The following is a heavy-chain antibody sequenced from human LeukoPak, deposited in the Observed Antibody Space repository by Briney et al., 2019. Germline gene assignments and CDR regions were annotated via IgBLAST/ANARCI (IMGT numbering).Heavy chain of an antibody. V-gene: IGHV4-59*01. CDR2: IYYSGST. CDR1: GGSFSGYY. D-gene: IGHD5-18*01. Sequence: SETLSLTCAVYGGSFSGYYWSWIRQPPGKGLEWIGYIYYSGSTNYNPSLKSRVTISVDTSKNQFSLKLSSVTAADTAVYYCAGGYSTSYYFDYWGQGTLVTVSS. J-gene: IGHJ4*02. CDR3: AGGYSTSYYFDY.